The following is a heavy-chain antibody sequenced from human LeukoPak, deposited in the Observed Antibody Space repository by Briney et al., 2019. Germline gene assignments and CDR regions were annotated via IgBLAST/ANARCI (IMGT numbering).Heavy chain of an antibody. J-gene: IGHJ4*02. D-gene: IGHD1-26*01. CDR1: GGSISSSSYY. CDR2: IYYSGST. Sequence: SETLSLTCTVSGGSISSSSYYWGWIRQPPGKGLEWIGSIYYSGSTYYNPSLKSRVTISVDTSKNQFSLKLSSVTAADTAVYYCARDRGIVGPTGYYFDYWGQGTLVTVSS. CDR3: ARDRGIVGPTGYYFDY. V-gene: IGHV4-39*07.